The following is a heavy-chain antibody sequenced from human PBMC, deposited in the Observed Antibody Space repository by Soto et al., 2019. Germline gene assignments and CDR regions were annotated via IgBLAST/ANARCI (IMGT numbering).Heavy chain of an antibody. D-gene: IGHD2-15*01. CDR1: GDSVSSNSAA. CDR2: TYYRSKWYN. CDR3: ARWARVVVAATRYYGMDV. Sequence: SQTLSLTCAISGDSVSSNSAALNWIRQSPSRGLEWLGRTYYRSKWYNDYAVSVKSRITINPDTSKNQFSLQLNSVTPEDTAVYYCARWARVVVAATRYYGMDVWGQGTTVTVSS. V-gene: IGHV6-1*01. J-gene: IGHJ6*02.